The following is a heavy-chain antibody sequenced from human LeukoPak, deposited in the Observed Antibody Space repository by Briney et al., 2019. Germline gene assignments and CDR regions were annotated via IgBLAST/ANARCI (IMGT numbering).Heavy chain of an antibody. D-gene: IGHD3-16*01. Sequence: SETLSLTCTVSGGSISSTNYYWGWIRQPPGKGLEWIGSIYYSGSTYYNPSLKSRVTMSVDTSNNQFSLKLSSVTAADTAVYYCARQVTLYGAHDAFDLWGQGTMVTVSS. CDR2: IYYSGST. CDR3: ARQVTLYGAHDAFDL. V-gene: IGHV4-39*01. J-gene: IGHJ3*01. CDR1: GGSISSTNYY.